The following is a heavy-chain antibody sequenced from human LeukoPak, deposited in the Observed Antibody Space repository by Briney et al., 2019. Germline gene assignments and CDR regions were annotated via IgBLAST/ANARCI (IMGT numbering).Heavy chain of an antibody. J-gene: IGHJ4*02. CDR3: ARERASTAMAYFDY. D-gene: IGHD5-18*01. V-gene: IGHV1-69*05. CDR1: GGTFSSYA. Sequence: SVKVSCKASGGTFSSYAISWVRQAPGQGLEWMGRIIPIFGTANYAQKFQGRVTITTDESTSTAYMELSSLRSEDTAVYYCARERASTAMAYFDYWGQGTLVTVSS. CDR2: IIPIFGTA.